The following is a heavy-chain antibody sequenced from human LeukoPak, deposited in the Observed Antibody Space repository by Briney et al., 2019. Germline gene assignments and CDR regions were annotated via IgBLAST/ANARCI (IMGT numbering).Heavy chain of an antibody. D-gene: IGHD3-22*01. V-gene: IGHV3-30*02. CDR2: IRYDGSNK. CDR3: AKGPYYYDSSGPTTSFDY. Sequence: GGSLRLSCAAPGFTFSSYGMHWVRQAPGKGLEWVAFIRYDGSNKYYADSVKGRFTISRDNSKNTLYLQMNSLRAEDTAVYYCAKGPYYYDSSGPTTSFDYWGQGTLVTVSS. CDR1: GFTFSSYG. J-gene: IGHJ4*02.